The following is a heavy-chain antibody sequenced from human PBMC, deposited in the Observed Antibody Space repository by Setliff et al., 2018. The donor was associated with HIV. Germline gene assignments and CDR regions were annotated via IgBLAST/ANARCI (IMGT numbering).Heavy chain of an antibody. CDR1: GYTFTNYW. Sequence: GESLKISCRASGYTFTNYWIGWVRQMPGKGLEWIGVIYPGDSVARYGPSFQGQVFISADRSITTAYLEWSSLKPSDTAMYYCIRRRRAPGTEDLEAVWGQGTLVTVSS. D-gene: IGHD1-26*01. CDR3: IRRRRAPGTEDLEAV. V-gene: IGHV5-51*01. J-gene: IGHJ4*02. CDR2: IYPGDSVA.